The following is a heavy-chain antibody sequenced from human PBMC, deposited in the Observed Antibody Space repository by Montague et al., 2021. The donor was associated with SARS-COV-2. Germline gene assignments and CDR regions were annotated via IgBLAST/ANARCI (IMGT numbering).Heavy chain of an antibody. V-gene: IGHV4-61*02. D-gene: IGHD6-19*01. CDR3: AREDFSGSTPYVFDY. CDR1: GGSITSGGYY. Sequence: TLSLTCTVSGGSITSGGYYWSWIRQPAGRGLEWIGRIYSSGSTVHNPPLRSRVALTVATSKNQFSLKLSSVTAAGTAVYFCAREDFSGSTPYVFDYWGQGSLVTVSS. J-gene: IGHJ4*02. CDR2: IYSSGST.